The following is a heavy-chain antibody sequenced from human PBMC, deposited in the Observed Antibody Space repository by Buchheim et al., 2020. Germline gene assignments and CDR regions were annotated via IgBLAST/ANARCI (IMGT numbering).Heavy chain of an antibody. V-gene: IGHV3-7*01. CDR2: IKQDGSEK. CDR3: ARGPYYDYVWGSDFNAYYFDY. Sequence: EVQLVESGGGLVQPGGSLRLSCAASGFTFSSYWMSWVRQAPGKGLEWVANIKQDGSEKYYVDSVKGRFTISRDNAKNSLYLQMNSLRAEDTAVYYCARGPYYDYVWGSDFNAYYFDYWGQGTL. CDR1: GFTFSSYW. D-gene: IGHD3-16*01. J-gene: IGHJ4*02.